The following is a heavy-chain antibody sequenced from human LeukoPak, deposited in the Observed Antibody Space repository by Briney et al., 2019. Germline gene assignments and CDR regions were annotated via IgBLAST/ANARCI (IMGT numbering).Heavy chain of an antibody. CDR2: IRYDGSNK. J-gene: IGHJ4*02. V-gene: IGHV3-30*02. CDR3: AKDMASYNILTGFYRYRGLIDY. D-gene: IGHD3-9*01. Sequence: GGSLRLSCAASGFSFSNYGMHWVRQAPGKGLEWVAFIRYDGSNKYYADSVKGRFTISRDNSKNTLYLQMNSLRAEDTAVYYCAKDMASYNILTGFYRYRGLIDYWGQGTLVTVSS. CDR1: GFSFSNYG.